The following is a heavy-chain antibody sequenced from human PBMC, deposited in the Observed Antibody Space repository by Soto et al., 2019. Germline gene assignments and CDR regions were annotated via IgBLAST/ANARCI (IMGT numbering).Heavy chain of an antibody. J-gene: IGHJ6*02. CDR2: IIPIFGTA. CDR1: GGTFSSYS. D-gene: IGHD3-10*01. CDR3: ARGWSGRPYYGMDV. V-gene: IGHV1-69*13. Sequence: SVKVSCKASGGTFSSYSISWVRQAPGQGLEWMGGIIPIFGTANYAQKFQGRVTITADESTSTAYMELSSLRSEDTAVYYCARGWSGRPYYGMDVWGQGTTVTVSS.